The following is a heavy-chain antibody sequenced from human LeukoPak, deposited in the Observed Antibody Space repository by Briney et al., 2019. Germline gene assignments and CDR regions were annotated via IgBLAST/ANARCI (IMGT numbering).Heavy chain of an antibody. CDR3: TGSFGELTFFDY. CDR2: IRSKAYGGTT. J-gene: IGHJ4*02. D-gene: IGHD3-10*01. Sequence: GGSLRLSCTASGFTFGDYGMSWVRQAPRKGLEGVGFIRSKAYGGTTEYAASVKGRFTISRDDSKSIAYLQMNSLKTEDTAVYYCTGSFGELTFFDYWGQGTLVTVSS. CDR1: GFTFGDYG. V-gene: IGHV3-49*04.